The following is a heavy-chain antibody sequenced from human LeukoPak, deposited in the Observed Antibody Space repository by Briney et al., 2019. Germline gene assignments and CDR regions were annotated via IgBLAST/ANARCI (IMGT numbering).Heavy chain of an antibody. CDR3: ARDRQGLLDY. CDR1: GGSISSYY. CDR2: IYYSGST. D-gene: IGHD5/OR15-5a*01. V-gene: IGHV4-59*01. Sequence: SETLSLTCTVSGGSISSYYWSWIRQPPGKGLEWIGYIYYSGSTNYNPSLKSRVTISVDTSKNQFSLKLSSVTAADTAVYYCARDRQGLLDYWGQGTLVTVSS. J-gene: IGHJ4*02.